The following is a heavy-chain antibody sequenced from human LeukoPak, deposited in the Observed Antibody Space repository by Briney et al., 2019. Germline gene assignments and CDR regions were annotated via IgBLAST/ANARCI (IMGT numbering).Heavy chain of an antibody. Sequence: GGSLRLSCAASGFTFSSYAMSWVRQAPGKGLEWVSAISGSGGSTYYADSVKGRFTISRDNSKNTLYLQMNSLRAEDTAVYYCGKDDSSGYLPYYFDYWGQGTLVTVSS. V-gene: IGHV3-23*01. J-gene: IGHJ4*02. D-gene: IGHD3-22*01. CDR1: GFTFSSYA. CDR3: GKDDSSGYLPYYFDY. CDR2: ISGSGGST.